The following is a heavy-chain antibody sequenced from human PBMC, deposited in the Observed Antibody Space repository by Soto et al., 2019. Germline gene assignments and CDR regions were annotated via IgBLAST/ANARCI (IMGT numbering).Heavy chain of an antibody. D-gene: IGHD2-2*01. J-gene: IGHJ3*01. V-gene: IGHV4-4*07. Sequence: QVQLQESGPGLVKPSETLSLTCTVSGGSISAFLWNWIRPPAGKGLEWIGRIYRSGHTNYNPSLVSRVTMSIDPSKNQFSLTLGSMTAAETAVYYCARSPSTSSIGTFDFWGRGTMVTVSS. CDR3: ARSPSTSSIGTFDF. CDR1: GGSISAFL. CDR2: IYRSGHT.